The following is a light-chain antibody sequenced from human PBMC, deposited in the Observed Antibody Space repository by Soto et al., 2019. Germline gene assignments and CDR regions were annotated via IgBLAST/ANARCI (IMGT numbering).Light chain of an antibody. V-gene: IGLV2-14*01. CDR1: TSDFGFYNY. J-gene: IGLJ1*01. Sequence: LTQPASVSGSPGQAITISCTGTTSDFGFYNYVSWYQHHPGKAPKLLIYEVTNRHSGVSNRFSGTKSGNTASLTISGLQAEDEADYYCSSYTSSNDYVFGTGTKVTVL. CDR2: EVT. CDR3: SSYTSSNDYV.